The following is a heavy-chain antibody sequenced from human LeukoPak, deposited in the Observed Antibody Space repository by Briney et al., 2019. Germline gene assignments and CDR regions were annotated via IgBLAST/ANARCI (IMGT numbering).Heavy chain of an antibody. CDR1: GFTFSTYS. CDR3: ARARDYGGNAIFFDY. CDR2: ISWNGGST. Sequence: PGGSLSLSCATSGFTFSTYSMSWVRQVPGKRLEWVSGISWNGGSTDYADSVKDRFAVSRDNAKSSLLLQMNSLRAEDTALYYCARARDYGGNAIFFDYWGQGTLVTVSS. D-gene: IGHD4-23*01. V-gene: IGHV3-20*04. J-gene: IGHJ4*02.